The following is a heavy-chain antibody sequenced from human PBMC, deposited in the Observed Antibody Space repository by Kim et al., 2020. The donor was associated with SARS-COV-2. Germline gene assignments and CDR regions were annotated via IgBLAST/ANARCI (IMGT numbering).Heavy chain of an antibody. J-gene: IGHJ4*02. CDR3: ARDRDWSFDY. V-gene: IGHV3-48*02. CDR2: I. Sequence: IYYAYSVKDRITNSRDNAKNSLYLQMNNLRDEGTAVYYWARDRDWSFDYWGQGALVTVSS. D-gene: IGHD2-21*02.